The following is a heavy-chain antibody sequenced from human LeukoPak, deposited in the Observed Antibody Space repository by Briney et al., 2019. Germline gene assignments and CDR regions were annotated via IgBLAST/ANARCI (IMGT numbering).Heavy chain of an antibody. CDR1: GFTFSSYS. CDR2: ITSSGTYI. J-gene: IGHJ6*03. D-gene: IGHD1-26*01. V-gene: IGHV3-21*01. Sequence: GGSLRLSCTASGFTFSSYSMNWVRQAPGRALEWVSSITSSGTYIFYADSVRGRFTISRDNAKNSLYLQMNSLGPEDTAVYYCARDPYSGNYGNYYYYYMDVWGKGTTVTISS. CDR3: ARDPYSGNYGNYYYYYMDV.